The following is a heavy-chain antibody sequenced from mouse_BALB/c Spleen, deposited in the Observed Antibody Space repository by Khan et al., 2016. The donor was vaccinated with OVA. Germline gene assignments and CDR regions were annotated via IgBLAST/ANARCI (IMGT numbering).Heavy chain of an antibody. CDR3: ARSPYGNFAY. CDR2: ISSDGDYT. CDR1: GFTFSTYA. D-gene: IGHD2-1*01. Sequence: EVELVESGGGLVKPGGSLKLSCAASGFTFSTYAMSWVRQTPEKRLEWVATISSDGDYTYFPDNVTGRFTISRDNAKNTLCLQMTSLRSEDTAMYYCARSPYGNFAYWGQGTLGPVSA. J-gene: IGHJ3*01. V-gene: IGHV5-9-3*01.